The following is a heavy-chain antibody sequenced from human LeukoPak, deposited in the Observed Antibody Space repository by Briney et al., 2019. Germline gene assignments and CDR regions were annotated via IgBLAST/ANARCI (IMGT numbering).Heavy chain of an antibody. V-gene: IGHV3-23*01. J-gene: IGHJ4*02. CDR1: GVTFSSYA. Sequence: GGSLRLSCAASGVTFSSYAMSWVRQAPGKGLEWISAISGSGGSTSYADSVKGRFTISRDNSKNTLYLQMNSLRAEDTAVYYCAKVPGRVVTKNPFDYWGQGTLVTVSS. D-gene: IGHD4-23*01. CDR2: ISGSGGST. CDR3: AKVPGRVVTKNPFDY.